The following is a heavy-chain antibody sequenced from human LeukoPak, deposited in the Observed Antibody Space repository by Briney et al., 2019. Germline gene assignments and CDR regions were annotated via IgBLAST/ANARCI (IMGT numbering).Heavy chain of an antibody. CDR1: GGSFSGYY. CDR2: INHSGST. Sequence: PSETLSLTCAVYGGSFSGYYWSWIRQPPGKGLEWIGEINHSGSTNYNPSLKSRVTISVDTSKNQFSLKLSSVTAADTAMYYCARGKIFGVVPAYYMDVWGKGTTVTVSS. V-gene: IGHV4-34*01. D-gene: IGHD3-3*01. J-gene: IGHJ6*03. CDR3: ARGKIFGVVPAYYMDV.